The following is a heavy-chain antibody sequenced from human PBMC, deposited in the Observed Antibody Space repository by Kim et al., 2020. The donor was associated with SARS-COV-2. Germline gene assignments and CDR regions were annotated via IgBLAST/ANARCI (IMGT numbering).Heavy chain of an antibody. V-gene: IGHV4-39*07. CDR2: IYYSGST. CDR1: GDSIISSNYY. Sequence: SETLSLICTVSGDSIISSNYYWGWIRQPPGKGLEWIGTIYYSGSTYYNPSLKSRVTMSVDTSKNQFSLKLSSVTAADTAVYFCARDYNFNTNFDLWGQGTMSPSPQ. D-gene: IGHD3-3*01. J-gene: IGHJ4*02. CDR3: ARDYNFNTNFDL.